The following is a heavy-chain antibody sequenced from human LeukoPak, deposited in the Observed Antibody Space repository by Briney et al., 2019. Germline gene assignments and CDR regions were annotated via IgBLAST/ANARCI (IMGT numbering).Heavy chain of an antibody. CDR3: AMTINWDSDAFDI. J-gene: IGHJ3*02. Sequence: ASVKVSCKASGYTFTGYYMHWVRQAPGQGLEWMGWINPNSGGTNYAQKFQGRVTMTRDTSISTAYMELSRLRPDDTAVYYCAMTINWDSDAFDIWGQGTMVTVSS. V-gene: IGHV1-2*02. D-gene: IGHD1/OR15-1a*01. CDR1: GYTFTGYY. CDR2: INPNSGGT.